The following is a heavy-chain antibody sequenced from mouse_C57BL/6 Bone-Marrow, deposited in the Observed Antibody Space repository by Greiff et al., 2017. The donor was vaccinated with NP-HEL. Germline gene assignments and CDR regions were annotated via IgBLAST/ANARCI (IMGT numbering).Heavy chain of an antibody. J-gene: IGHJ1*03. Sequence: VQLQQPGAELVKPGASVKLSCKASGYTFTSYWMQWVKQRPGQGLEWIGEIDPSDGYTNYNQKFQGKATLTVDTSSSTAYMQLSSLTSEDSAVYYCASIHGSRYNTYWYFDGWGTGTTVTVSS. CDR1: GYTFTSYW. CDR3: ASIHGSRYNTYWYFDG. CDR2: IDPSDGYT. D-gene: IGHD1-1*01. V-gene: IGHV1-50*01.